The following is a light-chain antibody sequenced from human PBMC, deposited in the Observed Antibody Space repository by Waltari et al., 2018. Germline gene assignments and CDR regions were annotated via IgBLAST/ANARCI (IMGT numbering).Light chain of an antibody. J-gene: IGKJ4*02. CDR2: DIT. CDR1: QSLLYSDGNTF. CDR3: SGGWV. V-gene: IGKV2-30*01. Sequence: DVVLTQSPLFLAVTPGQSVSISCKSSQSLLYSDGNTFLTWFHQRTGQSPRRLIYDITSRASGVPARFSGSGSGTNFTLKIAGVEADYYCFFSYSGGWVFGGGTK.